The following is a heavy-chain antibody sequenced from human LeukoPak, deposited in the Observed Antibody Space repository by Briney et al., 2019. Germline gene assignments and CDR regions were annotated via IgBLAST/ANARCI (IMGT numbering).Heavy chain of an antibody. CDR1: GFTFSSYA. CDR2: ISGSGGST. CDR3: AKDLWPSLYDSSGYYYNYFDY. D-gene: IGHD3-22*01. J-gene: IGHJ4*02. Sequence: GGSLRLSCAASGFTFSSYAMSWVRQAPGKGLEWVSAISGSGGSTYYADSVKGRFTISRDNSKNTLYLQMNSLRAEDTAEYYCAKDLWPSLYDSSGYYYNYFDYWGQGTLVTVSS. V-gene: IGHV3-23*01.